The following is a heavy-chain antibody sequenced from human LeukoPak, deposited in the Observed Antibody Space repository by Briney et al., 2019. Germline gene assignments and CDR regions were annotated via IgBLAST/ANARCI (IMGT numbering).Heavy chain of an antibody. V-gene: IGHV3-74*01. D-gene: IGHD2-2*01. CDR3: AGDPSSTSGYFDY. CDR1: GFTFSSYW. CDR2: IESDGSST. Sequence: GGSLRLSCAASGFTFSSYWMHWVRQAPGKGLVWVSRIESDGSSTSYADSVKGRFTISRDNAKNTLDLQMNSLRAEDTAVYYCAGDPSSTSGYFDYWGQGTLVIVSS. J-gene: IGHJ4*02.